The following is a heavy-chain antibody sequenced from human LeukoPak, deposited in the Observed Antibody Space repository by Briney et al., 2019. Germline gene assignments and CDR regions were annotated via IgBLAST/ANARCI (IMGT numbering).Heavy chain of an antibody. J-gene: IGHJ4*02. CDR3: ARQGAAALDY. V-gene: IGHV4-39*01. CDR1: GDSISSANYY. D-gene: IGHD6-13*01. Sequence: SETLSLTCTVSGDSISSANYYWGWIRQPPGQGLDWIGSVLYTGTTCITPSLKNRLTVLVDKSKNQFSLKLSSVTAANTAVYYCARQGAAALDYWGQGTLVTVSS. CDR2: VLYTGTT.